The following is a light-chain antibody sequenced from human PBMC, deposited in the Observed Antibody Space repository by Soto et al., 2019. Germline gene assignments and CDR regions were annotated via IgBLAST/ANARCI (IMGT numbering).Light chain of an antibody. CDR3: QQYNYWPRT. CDR2: DAS. Sequence: EIVLTQSPATLSLSPGERATLSCRASQSVSSYLAWYQQKPGQAPRLLIYDASNRATGIPARFSGSGSGTDFTLTISSLEPEDFAVYYCQQYNYWPRTFGQGTTLEIK. V-gene: IGKV3-11*01. J-gene: IGKJ2*02. CDR1: QSVSSY.